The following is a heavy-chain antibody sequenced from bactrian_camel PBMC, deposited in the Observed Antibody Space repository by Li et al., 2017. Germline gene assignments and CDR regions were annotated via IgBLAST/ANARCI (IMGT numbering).Heavy chain of an antibody. V-gene: IGHV3-1*01. Sequence: DVQLVESGGGLVQAGGSLRLSCTASGLTFDDYAMGWFRQAPGKGLEWVSGFRPDGSTHHADSVKGRFTITLDNSKNMLYLQMNMLEPSDTAVYYCAAGTLSAGRYCRPVKDGYNYWGQGTQVTVS. CDR1: GLTFDDYA. CDR2: FRPDGST. J-gene: IGHJ4*01. D-gene: IGHD2*01. CDR3: AAGTLSAGRYCRPVKDGYNY.